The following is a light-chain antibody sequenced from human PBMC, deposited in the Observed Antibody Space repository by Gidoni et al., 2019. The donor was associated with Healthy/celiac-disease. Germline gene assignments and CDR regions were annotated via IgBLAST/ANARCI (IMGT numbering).Light chain of an antibody. CDR2: DAS. V-gene: IGKV1-33*01. J-gene: IGKJ2*01. CDR1: QDISNY. CDR3: QQYDNLPPYT. Sequence: QVPQSPSSLSASVGDRVTITCQASQDISNYLNWYQQKPGKAPKLLIYDASNLETGVPSRFSGSGSGTDFTFTISSLQPEDIATYYCQQYDNLPPYTFGQGTKLEIK.